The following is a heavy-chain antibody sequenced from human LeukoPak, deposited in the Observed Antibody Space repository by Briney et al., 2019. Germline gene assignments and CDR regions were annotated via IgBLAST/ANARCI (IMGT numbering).Heavy chain of an antibody. CDR3: ARALYDIFDY. V-gene: IGHV3-9*01. CDR1: GFTFDDYA. Sequence: GGSLRLSCAASGFTFDDYAMHWVRQAPGKGLEWVSGISWNSGSIGYADSVKGRFTISRDNAKNTLYLQMNSLRAEDTAVYYCARALYDIFDYWGQGTLVTVSS. D-gene: IGHD3-9*01. J-gene: IGHJ4*02. CDR2: ISWNSGSI.